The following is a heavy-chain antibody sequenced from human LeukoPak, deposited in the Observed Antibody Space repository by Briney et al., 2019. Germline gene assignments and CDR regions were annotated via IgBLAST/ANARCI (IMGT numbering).Heavy chain of an antibody. CDR1: GGSISSSNW. CDR3: AKSNGYGLIDI. D-gene: IGHD3-22*01. J-gene: IGHJ3*02. Sequence: PSETLSLTCAVSGGSISSSNWWSWVRQPPGKGLEWIGEIYHSGSTNYNPSLKSRVTISVDKSKNQFSLKLNSVTAADTAVYYRAKSNGYGLIDIWGQGTMVTVSS. CDR2: IYHSGST. V-gene: IGHV4-4*02.